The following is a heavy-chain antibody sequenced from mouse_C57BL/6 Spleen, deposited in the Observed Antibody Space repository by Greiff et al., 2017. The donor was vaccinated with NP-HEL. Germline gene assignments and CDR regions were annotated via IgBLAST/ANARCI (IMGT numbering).Heavy chain of an antibody. CDR1: GYAFSSSW. CDR2: GDT. J-gene: IGHJ2*01. V-gene: IGHV1-82*01. D-gene: IGHD4-1*01. CDR3: ARWLTGTYYFDY. Sequence: VQLQQSGPELVKPGASVKISCKASGYAFSSSWMNWVKQRPGKGLEWIGDTNYNGKFKGKATLTADKSSSTAYMQLSSLTSEDSAVYFCARWLTGTYYFDYWGQGTTLTVSS.